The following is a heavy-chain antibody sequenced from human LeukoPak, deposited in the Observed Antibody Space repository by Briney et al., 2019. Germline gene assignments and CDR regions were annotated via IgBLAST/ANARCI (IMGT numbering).Heavy chain of an antibody. CDR1: GYSISRGYY. V-gene: IGHV4-38-2*02. Sequence: SETLSLTCTVSGYSISRGYYWGWIRRPPGEGLEWIGSIYHSGSTYYNPSLKSRVTISVDTSKNQFSLKLSSVTAADTAVYYCARGLNYYDSSGYYYGRSAFDIWGQGTMVTVSS. J-gene: IGHJ3*02. D-gene: IGHD3-22*01. CDR3: ARGLNYYDSSGYYYGRSAFDI. CDR2: IYHSGST.